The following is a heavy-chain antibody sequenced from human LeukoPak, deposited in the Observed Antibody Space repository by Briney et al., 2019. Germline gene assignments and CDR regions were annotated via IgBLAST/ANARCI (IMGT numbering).Heavy chain of an antibody. J-gene: IGHJ6*03. CDR2: IYPDDSDT. Sequence: GESLKISCKGSGYSFTSYWIGWVRQMPGKGLEWMGIIYPDDSDTRYSPSFQGQVTISADKSISTAYLQWSSLKASDTAMYYCARHGSYYDILTGLYYYYMDVWGKGTTVTVSS. D-gene: IGHD3-9*01. CDR3: ARHGSYYDILTGLYYYYMDV. CDR1: GYSFTSYW. V-gene: IGHV5-51*01.